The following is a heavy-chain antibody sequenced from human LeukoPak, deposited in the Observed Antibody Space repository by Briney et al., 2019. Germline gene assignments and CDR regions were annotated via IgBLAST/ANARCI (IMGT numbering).Heavy chain of an antibody. CDR3: ARHLGGSQYYFDY. CDR1: GGSIGSSSYY. J-gene: IGHJ4*02. D-gene: IGHD1-26*01. CDR2: IYYSGST. V-gene: IGHV4-39*01. Sequence: SETLSLTCTVSGGSIGSSSYYWGWIRQPPGKGLEWIGSIYYSGSTYYNPSLKSQVTISVDTSKNQFSLKLSSVTAADTAVYYCARHLGGSQYYFDYWGQGTLVTVSS.